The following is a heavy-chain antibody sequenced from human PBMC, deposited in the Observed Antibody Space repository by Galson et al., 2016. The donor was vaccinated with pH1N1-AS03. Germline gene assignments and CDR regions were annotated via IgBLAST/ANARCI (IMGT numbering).Heavy chain of an antibody. CDR2: ISYDGNNK. CDR3: ARDAPPPGDSDSSGIFDH. Sequence: SLRLSCAASGFTFRIYGIHWVRQAPGKGLEWVAVISYDGNNKYYADSVKGRFTISRDNSNNRLYLQMNSLRSEDTAVYYCARDAPPPGDSDSSGIFDHWGQGTLVTVSS. D-gene: IGHD3-22*01. J-gene: IGHJ4*02. V-gene: IGHV3-30*03. CDR1: GFTFRIYG.